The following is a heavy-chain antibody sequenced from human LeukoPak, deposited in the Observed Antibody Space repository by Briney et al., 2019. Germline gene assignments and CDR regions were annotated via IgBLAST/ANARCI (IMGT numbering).Heavy chain of an antibody. CDR1: GGSISSSSYY. CDR3: AREPLTRLLLWFGTDWFDP. Sequence: SETLSLTCTVPGGSISSSSYYWGWIRQPPGKGLEWIGSIYYSGSTYYNPSLKGRVTISVDTSKNQFSLKLSSVTAADTAVYYCAREPLTRLLLWFGTDWFDPWGQGTLVTVSS. CDR2: IYYSGST. V-gene: IGHV4-39*02. D-gene: IGHD3-10*01. J-gene: IGHJ5*02.